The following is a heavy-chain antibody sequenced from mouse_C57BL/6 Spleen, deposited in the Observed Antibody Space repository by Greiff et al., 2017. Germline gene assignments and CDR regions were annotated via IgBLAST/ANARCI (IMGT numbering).Heavy chain of an antibody. J-gene: IGHJ2*01. CDR1: GYTFTEYT. CDR2: FYPGSGSI. V-gene: IGHV1-62-2*01. Sequence: VKVVESGAELVKPGASVKLSCKASGYTFTEYTIHWVKQRSGQGLEWIGWFYPGSGSIKYNEKFKDKATLTADKSSSTVYMELSRLTSEDSAVYFCARHEEGAYYGSSFDYWGQGTTLTVSS. D-gene: IGHD1-1*01. CDR3: ARHEEGAYYGSSFDY.